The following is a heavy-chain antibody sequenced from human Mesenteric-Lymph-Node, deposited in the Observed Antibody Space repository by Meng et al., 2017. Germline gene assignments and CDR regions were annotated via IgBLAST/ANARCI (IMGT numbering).Heavy chain of an antibody. CDR3: ASNGGGSDY. Sequence: EVQLVEPGGGLVKPWGSLRLSCAASRFTFSSYSMNWVRQASGKGLEWVSSITSSGRYIYYADSVKGRFTISRDNAKNSLYLQMNSLRVEDTAVYYCASNGGGSDYWGQGTLVTVSS. V-gene: IGHV3-21*01. D-gene: IGHD4-23*01. CDR1: RFTFSSYS. J-gene: IGHJ4*02. CDR2: ITSSGRYI.